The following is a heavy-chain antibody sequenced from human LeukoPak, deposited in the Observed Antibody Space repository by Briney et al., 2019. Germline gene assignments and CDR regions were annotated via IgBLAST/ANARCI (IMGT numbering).Heavy chain of an antibody. CDR2: IYYSGST. CDR1: GGSISSGDYY. CDR3: ARQNDRSHDY. V-gene: IGHV4-30-4*01. D-gene: IGHD1-1*01. J-gene: IGHJ4*02. Sequence: SETLSLTCTVSGGSISSGDYYWSWIRQPPGKGLEWIGYIYYSGSTYSNPSLKSRVTISVDTSKNQFSLKLRSVTAADTAVYYCARQNDRSHDYWGQGTLVTVSS.